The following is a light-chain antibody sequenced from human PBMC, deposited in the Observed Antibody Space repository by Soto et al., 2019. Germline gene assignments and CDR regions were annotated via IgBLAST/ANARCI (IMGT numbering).Light chain of an antibody. CDR1: QSISSD. V-gene: IGKV3-15*01. CDR2: GAS. J-gene: IGKJ1*01. CDR3: QQYSDWPRT. Sequence: EILMTQSPATLSLCPGERATLSCRASQSISSDLAWYQLKPGQAPTLLIYGASTRATGVPATFSGSGSGTEFTLTISSLQSEDFAVYYCQQYSDWPRTFGQGTKVDIK.